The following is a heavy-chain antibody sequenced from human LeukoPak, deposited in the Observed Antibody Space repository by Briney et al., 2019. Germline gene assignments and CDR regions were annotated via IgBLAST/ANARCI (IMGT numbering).Heavy chain of an antibody. CDR1: GFTLSSHW. Sequence: GGSLRLSCVASGFTLSSHWRSWVRQAPGKGLDGVANINQDGSAKYFVDSVKGRFTISRDNAKNSMYLQMNSLRAEDTAVYYCARWEIRGTAHKLDYWGQGTLVTVSS. CDR2: INQDGSAK. V-gene: IGHV3-7*01. CDR3: ARWEIRGTAHKLDY. J-gene: IGHJ4*02. D-gene: IGHD1-7*01.